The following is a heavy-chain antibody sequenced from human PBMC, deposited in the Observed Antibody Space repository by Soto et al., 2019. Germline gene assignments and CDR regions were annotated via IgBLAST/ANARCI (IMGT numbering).Heavy chain of an antibody. J-gene: IGHJ6*02. CDR2: ISYDGTNK. CDR3: ARERNTGYDYSYYYGMDV. CDR1: VFTFSPHA. V-gene: IGHV3-30-3*01. Sequence: PWWSLRLSCSASVFTFSPHAMHWGRQGPGKGLEWVALISYDGTNKYYADSVKGRFTISRDNSKNTLYLQMNSLRAEDTAVYYCARERNTGYDYSYYYGMDVWGQGTTVTVSS. D-gene: IGHD5-18*01.